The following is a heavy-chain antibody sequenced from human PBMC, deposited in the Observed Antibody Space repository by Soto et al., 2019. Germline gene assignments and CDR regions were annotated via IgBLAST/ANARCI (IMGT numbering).Heavy chain of an antibody. V-gene: IGHV3-21*01. CDR2: ISSSSSYI. Sequence: EVQLVESGGGLVKPGGSLRLSCAASGFTFSSYRINWVGQAPGRGLEWVSSISSSSSYIYYAASVKGRFTISRDNAKNSLYLQMNSLRAEDTAVYYCARVRGRFLEWQLTDYWCQGTLVTVSS. CDR3: ARVRGRFLEWQLTDY. CDR1: GFTFSSYR. D-gene: IGHD3-3*01. J-gene: IGHJ4*02.